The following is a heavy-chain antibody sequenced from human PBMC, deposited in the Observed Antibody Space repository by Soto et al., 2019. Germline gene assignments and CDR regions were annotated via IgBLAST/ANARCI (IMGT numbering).Heavy chain of an antibody. D-gene: IGHD4-17*01. Sequence: QLQLQESGPGLVKSSETLSLTCTVSGGSISSTGYYWGWIRQPPGKGLEWIGSIHYSGSTYYNPSLKSRVIISVDTSKNQFSLKLSSVTAADTAVYYCARPSPDYGDYVYDYWGQGTLVTVSS. CDR2: IHYSGST. CDR3: ARPSPDYGDYVYDY. J-gene: IGHJ4*02. CDR1: GGSISSTGYY. V-gene: IGHV4-39*01.